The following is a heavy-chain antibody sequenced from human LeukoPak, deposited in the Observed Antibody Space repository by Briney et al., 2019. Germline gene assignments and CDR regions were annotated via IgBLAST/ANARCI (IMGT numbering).Heavy chain of an antibody. V-gene: IGHV3-23*01. D-gene: IGHD3-3*01. CDR2: ISGSGGST. CDR1: GFTFSSYA. J-gene: IGHJ3*02. CDR3: AKEEPNRVRFLEWLLTGHAFDI. Sequence: PGGSLRLSCAASGFTFSSYAMSWVRQAPGKGLEWVSAISGSGGSTYYADSVKGRFTISRDNSKNTLYLQMNSLRAEDTAVYYCAKEEPNRVRFLEWLLTGHAFDIWGQGTMVTVSS.